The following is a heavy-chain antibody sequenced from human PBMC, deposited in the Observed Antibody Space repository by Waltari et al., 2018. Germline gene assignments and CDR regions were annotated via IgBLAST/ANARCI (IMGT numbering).Heavy chain of an antibody. CDR3: ARERRATGGAFDY. Sequence: QVQLQESGPGLVKPSQTLSLNCTVSGGSISSGSYYWSWIRQPAGKGLEWIGRIYTSGSTNYNPSLKSRVTISVDTSKNQFSLKLSSVTAADTAVYYCARERRATGGAFDYWGQGTLVIVSS. J-gene: IGHJ4*02. V-gene: IGHV4-61*02. CDR1: GGSISSGSYY. CDR2: IYTSGST. D-gene: IGHD7-27*01.